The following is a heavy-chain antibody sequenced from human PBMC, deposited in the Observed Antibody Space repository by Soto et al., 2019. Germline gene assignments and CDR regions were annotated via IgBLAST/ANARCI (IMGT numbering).Heavy chain of an antibody. CDR3: ARPQGSGWRFNALDF. J-gene: IGHJ3*01. V-gene: IGHV1-69*13. CDR2: IIPMFGTA. Sequence: SXKVSFTASGGTXARNASHLVRQAPGQGLEWMGGIIPMFGTANHAQKFRDRIVITADESTNTAYLELNSLRYEDTAIYYCARPQGSGWRFNALDFWGQGTVVTVSS. CDR1: GGTXARNA. D-gene: IGHD6-19*01.